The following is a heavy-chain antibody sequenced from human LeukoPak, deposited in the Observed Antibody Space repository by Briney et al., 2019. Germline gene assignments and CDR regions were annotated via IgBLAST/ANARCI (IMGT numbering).Heavy chain of an antibody. D-gene: IGHD6-19*01. CDR2: ISGSGGST. CDR1: GFTFSSYA. Sequence: SGGSLRLSCAASGFTFSSYAMSWVRQAPGKGLEWVSAISGSGGSTYYADSVKGRFTISRDNSKNTLYLQMNSLRAEDTAVYYCANASIAVAGSVYFQHWGQGTLVTVSS. J-gene: IGHJ1*01. V-gene: IGHV3-23*01. CDR3: ANASIAVAGSVYFQH.